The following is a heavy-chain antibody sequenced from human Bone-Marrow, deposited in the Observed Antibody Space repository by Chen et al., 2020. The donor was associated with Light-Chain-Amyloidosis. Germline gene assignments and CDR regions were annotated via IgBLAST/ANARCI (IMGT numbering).Heavy chain of an antibody. D-gene: IGHD5-12*01. CDR1: GYTFPNYW. V-gene: IGHV5-51*01. CDR2: IYPDYSYA. CDR3: ARRRDGYNFDY. J-gene: IGHJ4*02. Sequence: EVQLEQSGPEAKKPGESLKISCKGSGYTFPNYWIGWVRQIPGKGLEWMGVIYPDYSYASYSPSFEGQVTISADKSITTAYLQWRSLKASDTAMYYCARRRDGYNFDYWGQGTLVTVSS.